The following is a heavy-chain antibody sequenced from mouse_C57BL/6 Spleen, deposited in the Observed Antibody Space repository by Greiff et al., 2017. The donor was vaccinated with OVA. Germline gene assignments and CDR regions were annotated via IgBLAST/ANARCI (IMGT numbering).Heavy chain of an antibody. V-gene: IGHV1-76*01. CDR3: ARGNDGYYGFAY. D-gene: IGHD2-3*01. J-gene: IGHJ3*01. CDR1: GYTFTDYY. Sequence: QVQLQQSGAELVRPGASVKLSCKASGYTFTDYYINWVKQRPGQGLEWIARIYPGSGNTYYNEKFKGKATLTAEKSSSTAYMQLSSLTSEDSAVYFCARGNDGYYGFAYWGQGTLVTVSA. CDR2: IYPGSGNT.